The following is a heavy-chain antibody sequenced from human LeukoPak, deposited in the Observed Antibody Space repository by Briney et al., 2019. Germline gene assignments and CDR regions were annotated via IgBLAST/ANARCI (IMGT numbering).Heavy chain of an antibody. Sequence: GGSLRLSCAASGFTFSSYSMNWVRQAPGRGLEWVSYISVSSNTIYYADSVKGRFTISRDNAKNSLYLQMNSLRAEDTAVFYCARDYGFGGKYMDVWGKGTTVTVSS. V-gene: IGHV3-48*01. D-gene: IGHD3-16*01. CDR3: ARDYGFGGKYMDV. CDR2: ISVSSNTI. CDR1: GFTFSSYS. J-gene: IGHJ6*03.